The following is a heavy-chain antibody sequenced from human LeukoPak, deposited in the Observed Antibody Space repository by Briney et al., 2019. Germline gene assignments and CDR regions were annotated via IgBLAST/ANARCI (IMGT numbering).Heavy chain of an antibody. CDR3: ARKATVNSWFDP. J-gene: IGHJ5*02. CDR2: IYTSGST. Sequence: SETLSLTCTVSGGSISNYYWSWIRQPAGKGLEWIGRIYTSGSTSYNPSLKSRVTMSVDTSKNQFSLKLNSVTAADTPVYYCARKATVNSWFDPWGQGTLVSVSS. CDR1: GGSISNYY. D-gene: IGHD4-17*01. V-gene: IGHV4-4*07.